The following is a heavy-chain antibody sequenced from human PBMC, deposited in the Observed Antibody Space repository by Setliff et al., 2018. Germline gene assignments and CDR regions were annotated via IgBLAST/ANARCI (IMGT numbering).Heavy chain of an antibody. CDR3: ARPGRSNYWDSFDY. Sequence: PGGSLRLSCAASGFTFSSYWMSWVRQAPGKGLEWVANINQDGSEKYCVDSVKGRFTISRDNAKNSLYLQMNSLRADDTAVYYCARPGRSNYWDSFDYWGQGTLVTVSS. CDR1: GFTFSSYW. V-gene: IGHV3-7*01. D-gene: IGHD3-10*01. CDR2: INQDGSEK. J-gene: IGHJ4*02.